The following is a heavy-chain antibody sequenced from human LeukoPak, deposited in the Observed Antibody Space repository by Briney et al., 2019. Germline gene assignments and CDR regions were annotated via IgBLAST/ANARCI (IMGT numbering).Heavy chain of an antibody. Sequence: PSGTLSLTCAVSGGSISSSNWWSWVRQPPGKGLEWIGEIYHSGNTNFNPSLKSRVTISVDKSKNQFSLKLRSVTAADTAVYYCARGPPPYSSGWCYFDYWGQGTLVTVSS. J-gene: IGHJ4*02. CDR1: GGSISSSNW. CDR2: IYHSGNT. V-gene: IGHV4-4*02. CDR3: ARGPPPYSSGWCYFDY. D-gene: IGHD6-19*01.